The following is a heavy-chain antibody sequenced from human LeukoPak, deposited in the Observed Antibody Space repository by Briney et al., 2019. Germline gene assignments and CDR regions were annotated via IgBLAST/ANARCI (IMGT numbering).Heavy chain of an antibody. CDR2: IWFDGGKI. CDR1: GFTFSSYG. D-gene: IGHD2/OR15-2a*01. V-gene: IGHV3-33*08. J-gene: IGHJ4*02. Sequence: GGSLRLSCAASGFTFSSYGMHWVRQAPGKGLEWVAVIWFDGGKIYYADSVKGRFTISRDNSKNTLYLQMNSLRAEDTAVYHCARDFTNIRGGGYFDNWGQGTLVTVSS. CDR3: ARDFTNIRGGGYFDN.